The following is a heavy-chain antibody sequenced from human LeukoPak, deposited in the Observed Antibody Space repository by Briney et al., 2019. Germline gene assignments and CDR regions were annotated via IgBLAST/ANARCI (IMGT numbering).Heavy chain of an antibody. Sequence: GGSLRLSCAASGFTFSSYSMNWVRQAPGKGLEWVSSISSSSSYIYYADSVKGRFTISRDNAKNSLYLQMNSLRAEDTAVYYCARGLEVLVVAATPGLDYWGQGTLVTVSS. CDR1: GFTFSSYS. CDR3: ARGLEVLVVAATPGLDY. D-gene: IGHD2-15*01. CDR2: ISSSSSYI. J-gene: IGHJ4*02. V-gene: IGHV3-21*01.